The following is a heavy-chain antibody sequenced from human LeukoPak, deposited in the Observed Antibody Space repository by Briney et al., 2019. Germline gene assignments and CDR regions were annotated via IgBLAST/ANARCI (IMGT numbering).Heavy chain of an antibody. Sequence: PSETLSLTCAVYGGSFSGYYWSWIRQPPGKGLEWIGEINHSGSTNYNPSLKSRVTISVDTSKNQFSLKLSSVTAADTAVYYCARGYYYDSSGYYYYFDHWGQGTLVTVSS. CDR3: ARGYYYDSSGYYYYFDH. V-gene: IGHV4-34*01. D-gene: IGHD3-22*01. CDR2: INHSGST. CDR1: GGSFSGYY. J-gene: IGHJ4*02.